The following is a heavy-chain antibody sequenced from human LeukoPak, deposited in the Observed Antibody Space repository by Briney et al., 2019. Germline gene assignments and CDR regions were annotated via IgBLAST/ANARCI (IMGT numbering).Heavy chain of an antibody. D-gene: IGHD3-9*01. J-gene: IGHJ4*02. CDR1: GFTFSSYA. Sequence: GGSLRLSCAASGFTFSSYAMSWVRQAPGKGLEWVSATSDSGGSTYYGDSVKGRFTISRDNSKDTLYLQMNSLRAEDTAVYYCAKVGRYYDFLTGYYTGAYYFDYWGPGTLVTVSS. CDR2: TSDSGGST. V-gene: IGHV3-23*01. CDR3: AKVGRYYDFLTGYYTGAYYFDY.